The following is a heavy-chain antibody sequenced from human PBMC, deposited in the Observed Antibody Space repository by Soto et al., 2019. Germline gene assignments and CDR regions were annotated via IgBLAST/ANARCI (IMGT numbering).Heavy chain of an antibody. D-gene: IGHD2-2*02. CDR2: ISWDGGST. J-gene: IGHJ4*01. V-gene: IGHV3-43*01. CDR3: ARGGYSSSTSCYTQEMYFDY. CDR1: GFTFDDYT. Sequence: GGSLRLSCAASGFTFDDYTMHWVRQAPGKGLEWVSLISWDGGSTYYADSVKGRFTISRDNSKNSLYLQMNSLRTEDTALYYCARGGYSSSTSCYTQEMYFDYWGHGTLVTVSS.